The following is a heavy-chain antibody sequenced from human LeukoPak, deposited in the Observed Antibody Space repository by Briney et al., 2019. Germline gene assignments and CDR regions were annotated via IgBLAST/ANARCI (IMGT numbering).Heavy chain of an antibody. Sequence: PGGSLRLSCAASGFTFSSYAMSWVRQAPGKGLEWVSGISGSGVSTCYADSVEGRLTISRDNSKSTLYLQMNSLRVEDTAVYYCATHSGSFRYYFDYWGQGTLVTVSS. J-gene: IGHJ4*02. CDR2: ISGSGVST. D-gene: IGHD1-26*01. CDR3: ATHSGSFRYYFDY. V-gene: IGHV3-23*01. CDR1: GFTFSSYA.